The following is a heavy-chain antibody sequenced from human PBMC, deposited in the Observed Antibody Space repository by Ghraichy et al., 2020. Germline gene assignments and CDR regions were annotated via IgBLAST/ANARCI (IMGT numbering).Heavy chain of an antibody. CDR2: IKQDGSEK. D-gene: IGHD6-13*01. V-gene: IGHV3-7*01. Sequence: GGSLRLSCAASGFTFSSYWMSWVRQAQGKGLEWVANIKQDGSEKYYVDSVKGRSTISRDNAKNSLYMQMNSMRAEDTAVYYCARDYNMVYSSSWYPPNYYGMDVWCQGTTVTFSS. CDR3: ARDYNMVYSSSWYPPNYYGMDV. J-gene: IGHJ6*02. CDR1: GFTFSSYW.